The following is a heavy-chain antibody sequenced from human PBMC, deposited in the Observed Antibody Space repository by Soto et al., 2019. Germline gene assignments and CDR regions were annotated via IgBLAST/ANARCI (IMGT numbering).Heavy chain of an antibody. V-gene: IGHV1-69*13. J-gene: IGHJ4*02. Sequence: ASVKVSCKASGGTFNILAVSWVRQAPGQGLEWMGGIIPIFGRPIYAQKFQGRVTITADESTSSVFMKLSSLASEDTAVYYCARAPYEDYAVPETHYFDPWGQGTLV. CDR1: GGTFNILA. CDR3: ARAPYEDYAVPETHYFDP. CDR2: IIPIFGRP. D-gene: IGHD4-17*01.